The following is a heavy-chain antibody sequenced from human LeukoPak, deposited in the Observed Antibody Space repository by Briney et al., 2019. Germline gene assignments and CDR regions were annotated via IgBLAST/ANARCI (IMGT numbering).Heavy chain of an antibody. V-gene: IGHV4-4*02. CDR1: GGSISSSYW. CDR2: IYHSGST. D-gene: IGHD1-14*01. Sequence: SGTLSLTCAVSGGSISSSYWWSWVRQPPGKGLEWIGEIYHSGSTNYNPSLKSRVTISADKSKNQFSLNLSSVTAADTAVYYCARGSPAAKNNYGMDVWGQGTTVTVSS. CDR3: ARGSPAAKNNYGMDV. J-gene: IGHJ6*02.